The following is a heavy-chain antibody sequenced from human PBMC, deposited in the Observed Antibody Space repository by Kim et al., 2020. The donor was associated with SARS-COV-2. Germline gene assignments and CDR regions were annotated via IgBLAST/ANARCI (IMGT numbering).Heavy chain of an antibody. CDR2: ISSSSSYI. CDR3: ARDSPTLDPVVAAFYGMDV. CDR1: GFTFSSYS. V-gene: IGHV3-21*01. D-gene: IGHD2-15*01. Sequence: GGSLRLSCAASGFTFSSYSMNWVRQAPGKGLEWVSSISSSSSYIYYADSVKGRFTISRDNAKNSLYLQMNSLRAEDTAVYYCARDSPTLDPVVAAFYGMDVWGQGTTVTVSS. J-gene: IGHJ6*02.